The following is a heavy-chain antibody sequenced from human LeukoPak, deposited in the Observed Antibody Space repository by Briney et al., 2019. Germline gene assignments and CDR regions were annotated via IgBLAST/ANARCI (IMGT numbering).Heavy chain of an antibody. Sequence: GGSLRLSCAASGFTVSSNYMSWVRQGPGKGLEWVSVIYSGGSTYYAVSVKGRFTISRDNSKNTLYLQMNSLRAEDTAVYYCARVSGSYYFDYWGQGTLVTVSS. CDR3: ARVSGSYYFDY. CDR1: GFTVSSNY. V-gene: IGHV3-53*01. J-gene: IGHJ4*02. CDR2: IYSGGST. D-gene: IGHD1-26*01.